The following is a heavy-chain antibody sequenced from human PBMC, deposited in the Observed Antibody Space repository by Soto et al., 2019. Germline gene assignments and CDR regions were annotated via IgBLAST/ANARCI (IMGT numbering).Heavy chain of an antibody. CDR1: GFTFSSYG. D-gene: IGHD3-3*01. CDR3: AKGKLRFLEWLLSLFDY. Sequence: GGSLRLSCAASGFTFSSYGMHWVRQAPGKGLEWVAVISYDGSNKYYADSVKGRFTISRDNSKNTLYLQMNSLRAEDTAVYYCAKGKLRFLEWLLSLFDYWGQGTLVTVSS. V-gene: IGHV3-30*18. CDR2: ISYDGSNK. J-gene: IGHJ4*02.